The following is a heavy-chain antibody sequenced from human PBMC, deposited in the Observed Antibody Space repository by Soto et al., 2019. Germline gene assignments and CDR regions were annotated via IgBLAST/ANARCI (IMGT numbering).Heavy chain of an antibody. J-gene: IGHJ6*02. CDR2: MYPGDSDI. CDR3: ARLGFEYDTSISYYNVLHYYRVYV. D-gene: IGHD3-9*01. V-gene: IGHV5-51*01. CDR1: GYSFSNYW. Sequence: GESLKISCKGSGYSFSNYWIGWVRQMPGKGLEWMGIMYPGDSDIRYSPSFQGQVTISADKSISTAYLQWSSLKASDTAMYYCARLGFEYDTSISYYNVLHYYRVYVWSQRTTVTVSS.